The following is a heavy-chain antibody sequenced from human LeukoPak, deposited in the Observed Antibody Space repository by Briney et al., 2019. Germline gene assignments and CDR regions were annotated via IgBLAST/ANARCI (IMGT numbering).Heavy chain of an antibody. Sequence: GSLRLSCAASGFTFSSYSMNWVRQAPGKGLEWVSYISSSGSSIYYADSVKGRFTISRDNAKNSLYLQMNSLRAEDTAVYYCARAPLYYYDSSGPILWGQGTLVTVSS. CDR3: ARAPLYYYDSSGPIL. D-gene: IGHD3-22*01. CDR1: GFTFSSYS. J-gene: IGHJ4*02. V-gene: IGHV3-48*04. CDR2: ISSSGSSI.